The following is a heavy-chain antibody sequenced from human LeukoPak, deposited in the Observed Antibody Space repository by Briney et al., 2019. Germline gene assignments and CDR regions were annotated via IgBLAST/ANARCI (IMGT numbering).Heavy chain of an antibody. V-gene: IGHV3-7*05. CDR3: ARDWDIDY. Sequence: PGGSLRLSCAASGFTFSRYWMTWVRQTPGKGLEWVANIKHDGSEKYYVDSVKGRFTISRDNAKNSLYLQMNSLRAEDTAVYYCARDWDIDYWGQGTLVTVSS. CDR2: IKHDGSEK. D-gene: IGHD1-26*01. CDR1: GFTFSRYW. J-gene: IGHJ4*02.